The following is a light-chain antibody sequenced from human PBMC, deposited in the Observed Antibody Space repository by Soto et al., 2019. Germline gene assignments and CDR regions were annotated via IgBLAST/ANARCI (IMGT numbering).Light chain of an antibody. CDR1: QNLLHSNGYNY. J-gene: IGKJ4*01. V-gene: IGKV2-28*01. Sequence: EMVRTQSPLSLPFTPGEPAAISCIWSQNLLHSNGYNYLNWYLQKPGQSPQLLIYLGSNRASGVPDRFSGSGSGTDFTLTINRVEAEDVGLYFCAQGLATPFTFGGGTKVDIK. CDR2: LGS. CDR3: AQGLATPFT.